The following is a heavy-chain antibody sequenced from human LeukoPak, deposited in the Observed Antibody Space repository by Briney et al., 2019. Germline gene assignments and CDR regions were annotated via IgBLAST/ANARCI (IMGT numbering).Heavy chain of an antibody. V-gene: IGHV3-23*01. CDR2: ISGSSGNT. CDR1: GFTFSSYA. Sequence: PGGSLRLSCAASGFTFSSYAMTWVRQAPGKGLEWVSAISGSSGNTYYADSVKDRFTISRDNSKNTLYLQMNSLRAEDTALYYCAKNELTCRSAACYTGWGQGTLVTVSS. CDR3: AKNELTCRSAACYTG. D-gene: IGHD2-2*02. J-gene: IGHJ4*02.